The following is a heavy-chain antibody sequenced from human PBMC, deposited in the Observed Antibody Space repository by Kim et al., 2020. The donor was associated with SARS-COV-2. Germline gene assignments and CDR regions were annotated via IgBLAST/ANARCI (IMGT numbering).Heavy chain of an antibody. CDR2: ISGSGGST. CDR1: GFTFSSYA. Sequence: GGSLRLSCAASGFTFSSYAMSWVRQAPGKGLEWVSAISGSGGSTYYADSVKGRLTISRDNSKNTLYLQMNSLRAEDTAVYYCAKELMTIYGSGSYYLYYYYYYGMDVWGQGTTVTVSS. V-gene: IGHV3-23*01. D-gene: IGHD3-10*01. CDR3: AKELMTIYGSGSYYLYYYYYYGMDV. J-gene: IGHJ6*02.